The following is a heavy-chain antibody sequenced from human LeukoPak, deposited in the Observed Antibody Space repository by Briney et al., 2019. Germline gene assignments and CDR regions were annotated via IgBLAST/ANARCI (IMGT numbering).Heavy chain of an antibody. CDR3: VRDAAHGFAPA. D-gene: IGHD3-16*01. J-gene: IGHJ5*02. CDR2: ISSSGRT. V-gene: IGHV4-4*07. CDR1: GDSISSYY. Sequence: SETLSLTCTVSGDSISSYYWSWIRQPAGAGLECIGRISSSGRTDYNPSLKSRVTMSVDTSKNQFSLKLTSVTAADTAVFYCVRDAAHGFAPAWGQGTQVTVSS.